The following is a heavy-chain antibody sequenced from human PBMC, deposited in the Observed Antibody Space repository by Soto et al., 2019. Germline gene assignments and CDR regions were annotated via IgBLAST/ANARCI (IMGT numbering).Heavy chain of an antibody. J-gene: IGHJ3*02. CDR1: GFTFSNYA. Sequence: GGSLRLSCAASGFTFSNYAMSWVRQAPGKGLEWVSTVINSGGGTYYADSVKGRFTISRDNSKNRLYLQMNSLRAEDTAVYHCANDVRGSCSGGDCYMGVAFDIWGQGTMVTVSS. V-gene: IGHV3-23*01. D-gene: IGHD2-21*02. CDR3: ANDVRGSCSGGDCYMGVAFDI. CDR2: VINSGGGT.